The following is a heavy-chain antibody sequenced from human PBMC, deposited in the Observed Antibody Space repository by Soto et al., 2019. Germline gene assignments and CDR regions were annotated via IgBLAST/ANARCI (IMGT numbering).Heavy chain of an antibody. J-gene: IGHJ4*02. CDR3: AREAPWSAVQLESPTAFDY. CDR1: GFTFSDYY. D-gene: IGHD1-1*01. Sequence: GGSLRLSCAASGFTFSDYYMSWIRQAPGKGLEWVSYISSSGSTIYYADSVKGRFTISRDNAKNSLDLQMNSLRAEDTAVYYCAREAPWSAVQLESPTAFDYWGQGTLVTVSS. V-gene: IGHV3-11*01. CDR2: ISSSGSTI.